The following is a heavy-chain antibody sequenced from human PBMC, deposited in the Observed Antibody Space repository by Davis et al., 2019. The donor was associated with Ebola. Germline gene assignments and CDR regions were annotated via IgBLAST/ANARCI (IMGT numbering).Heavy chain of an antibody. V-gene: IGHV3-23*01. CDR2: VTASGGST. J-gene: IGHJ4*02. CDR1: GFTFSSYA. CDR3: VRTTYGAPEY. Sequence: PGGSLRLSCAASGFTFSSYAISWVRQAPGKGLEWVSTVTASGGSTYYTDSVKGRFTISRDNSKNTLYLQMNSLRVEDTAVYYCVRTTYGAPEYWGQGTLVTVSS. D-gene: IGHD1-7*01.